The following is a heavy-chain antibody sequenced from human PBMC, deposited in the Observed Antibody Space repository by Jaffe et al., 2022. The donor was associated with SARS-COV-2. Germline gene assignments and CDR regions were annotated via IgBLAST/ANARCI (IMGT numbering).Heavy chain of an antibody. D-gene: IGHD6-19*01. J-gene: IGHJ6*02. CDR3: ARGFSDSSGWYGQSYYYYYGMDV. Sequence: QVQLVQSGAEVKKPGASVKVSCKASGYTFTSYDINWVRQATGQGLEWMGWMNPNSGNTGYAQKFQGRVTMTRNTSISTAYMELSSLRSEDTAVYYCARGFSDSSGWYGQSYYYYYGMDVWGQGTTVTVSS. CDR1: GYTFTSYD. CDR2: MNPNSGNT. V-gene: IGHV1-8*01.